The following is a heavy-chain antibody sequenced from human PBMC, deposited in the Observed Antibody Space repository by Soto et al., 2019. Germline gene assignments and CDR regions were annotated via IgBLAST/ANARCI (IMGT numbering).Heavy chain of an antibody. D-gene: IGHD6-19*01. V-gene: IGHV4-59*01. J-gene: IGHJ4*02. CDR2: IYYSGST. CDR3: ARQEQWLTFFDY. Sequence: SETLSLTCTVSGGSISSYYWSWIRQPPGKGLEWIGYIYYSGSTNYNPSLKSRVTISVDTSKNQFSLELSSVTAADTAVYYCARQEQWLTFFDYWGQGTLGTGSS. CDR1: GGSISSYY.